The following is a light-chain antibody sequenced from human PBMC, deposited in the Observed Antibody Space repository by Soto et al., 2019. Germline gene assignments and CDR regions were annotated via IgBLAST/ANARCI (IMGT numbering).Light chain of an antibody. Sequence: EIVMTQSPATLSASPGERATLSCRASQSVSSNLAWYQQKPGQAPRLLIYGASTRATGIPARFSGSGSGTEFTLTISSLQSEDFAVYYCQQYNNWPPVRTFGQGTKVEIK. CDR1: QSVSSN. CDR3: QQYNNWPPVRT. V-gene: IGKV3-15*01. J-gene: IGKJ1*01. CDR2: GAS.